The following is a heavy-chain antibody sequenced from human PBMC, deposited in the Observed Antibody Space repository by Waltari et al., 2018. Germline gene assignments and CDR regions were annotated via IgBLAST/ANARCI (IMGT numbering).Heavy chain of an antibody. J-gene: IGHJ4*02. D-gene: IGHD6-6*01. CDR3: ARVAYSSIAAPLDY. Sequence: EVQLVESGGGLVQPGGSLRLPCAASGFTFSSYEMNWVRQAPGKGLEWVSYISSSGSTIYYADSVKGRFTISRDNAKNSLYLQMNSLRAEDTAVYYCARVAYSSIAAPLDYWGQGTLVTVSS. CDR2: ISSSGSTI. V-gene: IGHV3-48*03. CDR1: GFTFSSYE.